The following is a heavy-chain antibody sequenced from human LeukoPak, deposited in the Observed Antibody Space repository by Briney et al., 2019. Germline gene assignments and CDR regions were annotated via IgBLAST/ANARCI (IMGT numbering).Heavy chain of an antibody. Sequence: SETLSRTCTVSGGSISSYYWSWIRQPPGKGLEWIGYTYYSGSTNYNPSLKSRVTISVDTSKNQFSLKLSSVTAADTAVYYCARDLWYYDSSGYPNWGQGTLVSVSS. D-gene: IGHD3-22*01. CDR1: GGSISSYY. CDR3: ARDLWYYDSSGYPN. CDR2: TYYSGST. V-gene: IGHV4-59*01. J-gene: IGHJ4*02.